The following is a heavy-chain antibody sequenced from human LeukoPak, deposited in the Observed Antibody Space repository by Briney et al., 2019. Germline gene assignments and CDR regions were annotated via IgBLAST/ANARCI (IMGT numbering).Heavy chain of an antibody. V-gene: IGHV3-23*01. J-gene: IGHJ4*02. CDR3: TKEQGGYSYGHFDY. D-gene: IGHD5-18*01. CDR2: ISGSGGST. Sequence: GGSLRLSCAASGFTFSSYAMSWVRQAPGKGLEWVSAISGSGGSTYYADSVKGRFTISRDNSKNTLYLQMNSLRAEDAAVYYCTKEQGGYSYGHFDYWGQGTLVTVSS. CDR1: GFTFSSYA.